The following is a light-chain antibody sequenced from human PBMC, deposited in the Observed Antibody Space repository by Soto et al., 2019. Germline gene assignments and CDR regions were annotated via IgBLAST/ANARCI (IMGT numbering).Light chain of an antibody. V-gene: IGKV3-20*01. Sequence: EIVLMQSPGTLSLSPGERASLSCRASQSVSSEKLAWYQQKPGQAPRLLIFGASGRATGIPERFSGSGSGTDFSLTISRLEPEDSAVYYCQQYGSSLLTFGGGTKVDIK. CDR1: QSVSSEK. CDR3: QQYGSSLLT. J-gene: IGKJ4*01. CDR2: GAS.